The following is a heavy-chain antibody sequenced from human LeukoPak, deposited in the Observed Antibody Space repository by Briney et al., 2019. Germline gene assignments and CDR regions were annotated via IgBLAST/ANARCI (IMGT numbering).Heavy chain of an antibody. CDR3: AREGEGYPFDY. J-gene: IGHJ4*02. CDR2: IKQDGSEK. D-gene: IGHD3-16*01. V-gene: IGHV3-7*01. Sequence: GGSLRLSCAASGFSFSNYWMSWVRQAPGKGLEWVANIKQDGSEKNYVDSVKGRFTTSRDNAKNSLYLQMNSLRAEDTAVYYCAREGEGYPFDYWGQGTLVTVSP. CDR1: GFSFSNYW.